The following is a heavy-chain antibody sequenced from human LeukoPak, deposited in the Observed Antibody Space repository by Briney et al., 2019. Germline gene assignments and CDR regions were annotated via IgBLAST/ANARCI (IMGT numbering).Heavy chain of an antibody. J-gene: IGHJ4*02. D-gene: IGHD1-26*01. CDR2: SRNNRHSFST. CDR3: TTDREWELLWDY. CDR1: GFIFSDHF. V-gene: IGHV3-72*01. Sequence: GGSLRLSCTASGFIFSDHFMDWVRQAPGKGLEWVARSRNNRHSFSTEYAASVRGRFSISRDDSKTSLYLQMNSLKTEDTAVYYCTTDREWELLWDYWGQGTLVTVSS.